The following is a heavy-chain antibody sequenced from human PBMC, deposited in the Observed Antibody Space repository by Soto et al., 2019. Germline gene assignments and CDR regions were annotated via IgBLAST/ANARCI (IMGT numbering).Heavy chain of an antibody. CDR2: INHSGST. CDR1: GGSFSGYY. J-gene: IGHJ5*02. D-gene: IGHD3-3*01. V-gene: IGHV4-34*01. Sequence: SETLSLTCAVYGGSFSGYYWSWIRQPPGKGLEWIGEINHSGSTNYNPSLKSRVTISVDTSKNQFSLKLSSVTAADTAVYYCARSPWYYDFWSGYPRGNWFDPWGQGTLVPSPQ. CDR3: ARSPWYYDFWSGYPRGNWFDP.